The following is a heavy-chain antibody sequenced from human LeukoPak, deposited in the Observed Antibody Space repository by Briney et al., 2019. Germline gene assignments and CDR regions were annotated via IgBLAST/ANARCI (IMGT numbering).Heavy chain of an antibody. J-gene: IGHJ4*02. D-gene: IGHD2-21*02. Sequence: KPSETLSLTCTVSGGSISSYYWGWIRQPPGKGLEWIGSIYYSGSTYYNPSLKSRVTISVDTSKNQFSLKLSSVTAADTAVYYCARRAGGAYCGGDCYSLDYWGQGTLVTVSS. CDR3: ARRAGGAYCGGDCYSLDY. V-gene: IGHV4-39*01. CDR2: IYYSGST. CDR1: GGSISSYY.